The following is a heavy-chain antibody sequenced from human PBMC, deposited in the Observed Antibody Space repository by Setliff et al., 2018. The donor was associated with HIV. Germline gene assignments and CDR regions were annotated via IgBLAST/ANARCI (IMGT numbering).Heavy chain of an antibody. CDR1: GGSINNYF. CDR3: ARDGYNYKKGTSYMDV. D-gene: IGHD5-12*01. CDR2: LYYTGRA. Sequence: PSETLSLTCTVSGGSINNYFWSWIRRPPGKGLEWLGCLYYTGRANYNPSLKSRLTVSVDTSKNQFSLKLSSVTAADTAVYYCARDGYNYKKGTSYMDVWGKGTTVTVSS. J-gene: IGHJ6*03. V-gene: IGHV4-59*01.